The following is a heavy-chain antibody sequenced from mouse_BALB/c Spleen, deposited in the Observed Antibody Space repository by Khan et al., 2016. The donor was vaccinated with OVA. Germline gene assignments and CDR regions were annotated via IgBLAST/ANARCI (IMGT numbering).Heavy chain of an antibody. V-gene: IGHV2-6-1*01. Sequence: VQLQQSGPGLVAPSQSLSITCTISGFSLTNYGVHWVRQPPGKGLEWLVVIWSDGSTTYNSDLKSRLNISKDNSKSQVFLKMNSLQTDDTAMYYCARQPYKHYNIIDYWGQGTSVTVSS. J-gene: IGHJ4*01. CDR1: GFSLTNYG. CDR2: IWSDGST. D-gene: IGHD2-10*01. CDR3: ARQPYKHYNIIDY.